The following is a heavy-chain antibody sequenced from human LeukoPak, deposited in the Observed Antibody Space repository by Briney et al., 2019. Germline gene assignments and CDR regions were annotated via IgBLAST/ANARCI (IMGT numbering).Heavy chain of an antibody. V-gene: IGHV4-34*01. CDR1: GGSVSGYY. Sequence: SATLSLTCALYGGSVSGYYWGWIRQPPGKGLEWIGEINLSGRTNYHPSLKSRVTISVDTSKNQFALHPSSATAADTAVYYCAAQLGYCSGGSCYSWKFDYFDYWGQGTLVTVSS. CDR2: INLSGRT. CDR3: AAQLGYCSGGSCYSWKFDYFDY. J-gene: IGHJ4*02. D-gene: IGHD2-15*01.